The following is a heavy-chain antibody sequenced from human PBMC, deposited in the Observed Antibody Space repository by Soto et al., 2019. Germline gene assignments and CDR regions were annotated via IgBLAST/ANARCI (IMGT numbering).Heavy chain of an antibody. CDR1: GYTLTELS. CDR2: INPNSGST. Sequence: ASVKVSCKVSGYTLTELSMHWVRQAPGQGLEWMGIINPNSGSTTYAQKFQGRVTMTRDTSTSTVYMELTSLTSGDTAVYYCARAGIAYCSSTTCYLYYYVMDVWGQGTTVTVSS. CDR3: ARAGIAYCSSTTCYLYYYVMDV. J-gene: IGHJ6*02. D-gene: IGHD2-2*01. V-gene: IGHV1-46*01.